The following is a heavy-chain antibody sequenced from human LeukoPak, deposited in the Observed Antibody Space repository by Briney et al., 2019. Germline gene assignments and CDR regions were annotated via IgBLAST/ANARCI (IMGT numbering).Heavy chain of an antibody. J-gene: IGHJ4*02. D-gene: IGHD5-24*01. Sequence: GGSPRLSCAASGFIFSDYYMSWIRQAPGKGLEWVAVISYDGSNKYYADSVKGRFTISRDNSKNTLYLQMNSLRAEDTAVHYCAKDRDGYKPARPTSDYWAREPWSPSPQ. CDR2: ISYDGSNK. CDR1: GFIFSDYY. V-gene: IGHV3-30*18. CDR3: AKDRDGYKPARPTSDY.